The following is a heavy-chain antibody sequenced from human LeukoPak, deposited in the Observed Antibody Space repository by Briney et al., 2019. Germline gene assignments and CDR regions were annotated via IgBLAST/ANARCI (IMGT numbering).Heavy chain of an antibody. CDR1: GYTFTGYY. CDR3: ARDLVGATTLFDY. V-gene: IGHV1-2*02. J-gene: IGHJ4*02. D-gene: IGHD1-26*01. CDR2: INPNSGGT. Sequence: ASVTVSCKASGYTFTGYYMHWVRQAPGQGLEWMGWINPNSGGTNYAQKFQGRVTMTRDTSISTAYMELSRLRSDDTAVYYCARDLVGATTLFDYWGQGTLVTVSS.